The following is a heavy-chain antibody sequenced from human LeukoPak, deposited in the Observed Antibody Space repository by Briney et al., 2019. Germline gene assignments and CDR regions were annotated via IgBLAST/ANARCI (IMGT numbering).Heavy chain of an antibody. CDR1: GFSFENYN. D-gene: IGHD4-17*01. Sequence: GGSLRLSCAASGFSFENYNMNWVRQAPGKGLEWVAYINVITGYIYYADSLKGRFTISRDNSRNTVYLQLTSLRAEDTAVYYCAKALTVTTNLLLGYWGQGTLVTVSS. V-gene: IGHV3-21*01. J-gene: IGHJ4*02. CDR2: INVITGYI. CDR3: AKALTVTTNLLLGY.